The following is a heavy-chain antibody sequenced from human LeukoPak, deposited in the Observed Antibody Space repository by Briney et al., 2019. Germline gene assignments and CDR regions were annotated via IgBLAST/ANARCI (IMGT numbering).Heavy chain of an antibody. CDR2: IHVIGGNT. CDR1: GLTFSNFW. D-gene: IGHD3-16*01. J-gene: IGHJ5*02. Sequence: GGSLRLSCAASGLTFSNFWMHWVRQAPGKGLVWLSRIHVIGGNTSYVDSVKGRFIISRDNAKKKVYLQMNNLRVDDTALYFCTRDRSYGFDPWGQGALVTVSS. CDR3: TRDRSYGFDP. V-gene: IGHV3-74*01.